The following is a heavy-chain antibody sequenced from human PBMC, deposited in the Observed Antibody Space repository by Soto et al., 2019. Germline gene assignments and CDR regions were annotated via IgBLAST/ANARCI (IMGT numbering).Heavy chain of an antibody. J-gene: IGHJ6*02. Sequence: PSETLSLTCTVSGGYISSYYWSWIRQPPGKGLEWIGYIYYSGSTNYNPSLKSRVTISVDTSKNQFSLKLSSVTAADTAVYYCARVLPRFQTPVGGNQRYYYYGMDVWGQVSTVTVSS. CDR2: IYYSGST. V-gene: IGHV4-59*01. D-gene: IGHD6-19*01. CDR1: GGYISSYY. CDR3: ARVLPRFQTPVGGNQRYYYYGMDV.